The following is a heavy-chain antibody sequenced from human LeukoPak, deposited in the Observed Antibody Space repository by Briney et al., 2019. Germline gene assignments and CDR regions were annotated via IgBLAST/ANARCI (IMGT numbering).Heavy chain of an antibody. J-gene: IGHJ4*02. Sequence: PSETLSLTCTVSGGSISSYYWSWIRQPPGKGLEWIGYIYYSGSTNYNPSLKSRVTISVDTSKNQFSLKLSSVTAADTAVYHCARAPGYCSSTSCYAPRAFDYWGQGTLVTVSS. CDR1: GGSISSYY. CDR2: IYYSGST. CDR3: ARAPGYCSSTSCYAPRAFDY. D-gene: IGHD2-2*01. V-gene: IGHV4-59*01.